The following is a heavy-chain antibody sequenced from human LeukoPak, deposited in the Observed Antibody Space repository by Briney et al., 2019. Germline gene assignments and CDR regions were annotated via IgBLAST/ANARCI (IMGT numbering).Heavy chain of an antibody. V-gene: IGHV4-39*01. CDR3: ARLSYSSGWYFDY. CDR1: GGSISSSSYY. D-gene: IGHD6-19*01. CDR2: IYYSGSP. Sequence: SETLSLTCTVSGGSISSSSYYWGWIRQPPGKGLEWIGSIYYSGSPYYNPSLKSRVTISVDTSKNQFSLKLSSVTAADTAVYYCARLSYSSGWYFDYWGQGTLVTVSS. J-gene: IGHJ4*02.